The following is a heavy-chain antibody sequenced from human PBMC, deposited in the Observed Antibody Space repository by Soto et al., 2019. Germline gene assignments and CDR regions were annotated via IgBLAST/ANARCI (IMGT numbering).Heavy chain of an antibody. CDR3: ASDPDEYCSVTYYNRIGF. D-gene: IGHD3-10*01. CDR2: IIPIFGTP. Sequence: QVQLVQSGAEVKKPGSSVKVSCKASGGIFSTYAISWLRQAPGQGLEWMGGIIPIFGTPNYAQRFQGRVTMTAEECTSTVYRELSKHTPEDTAVYYCASDPDEYCSVTYYNRIGFWGQGTLVTVSS. J-gene: IGHJ4*02. V-gene: IGHV1-69*01. CDR1: GGIFSTYA.